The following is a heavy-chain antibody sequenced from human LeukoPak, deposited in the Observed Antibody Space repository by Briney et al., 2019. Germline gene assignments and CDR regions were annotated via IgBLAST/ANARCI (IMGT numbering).Heavy chain of an antibody. CDR2: IYYSGST. CDR1: GGSFSGYY. Sequence: SETLSLTCAVYGGSFSGYYWSWIRQPPGKGLEWIGYIYYSGSTNYNPSLKSRVTISVDTSKNHFSLKLNSVTAADTAVYFCARNYYDTKKPWDWGQGTLVTVSS. J-gene: IGHJ4*02. V-gene: IGHV4-59*08. CDR3: ARNYYDTKKPWD. D-gene: IGHD3-22*01.